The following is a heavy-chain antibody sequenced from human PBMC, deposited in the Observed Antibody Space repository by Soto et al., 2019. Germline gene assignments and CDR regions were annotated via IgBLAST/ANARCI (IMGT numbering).Heavy chain of an antibody. Sequence: QLQLQESGSGLVKPSQTLSLTCAVSGGSISSGGYSWSWIRQPPGKGLEWIGYIYHSGSTYYNPSLKSRVTISVDRSKNQFSLKLSSVTAADTAVYYCARGRCSGGSCWRFDYWGQGTLVTVSS. CDR2: IYHSGST. CDR3: ARGRCSGGSCWRFDY. CDR1: GGSISSGGYS. D-gene: IGHD2-15*01. J-gene: IGHJ4*02. V-gene: IGHV4-30-2*01.